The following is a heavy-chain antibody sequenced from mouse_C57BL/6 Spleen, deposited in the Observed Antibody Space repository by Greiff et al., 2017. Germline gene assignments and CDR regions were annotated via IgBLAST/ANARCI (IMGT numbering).Heavy chain of an antibody. CDR2: IYPANSDT. CDR3: TGVQRIGTVGGYYGG. CDR1: GYTFTSYW. J-gene: IGHJ2*01. D-gene: IGHD1-1*02. V-gene: IGHV1-5*01. Sequence: EVQLVESGTVLARPGASVKMSCKTSGYTFTSYWMHWVKQRPGQGLEWIGAIYPANSDTSYNQKFKGKAKLTAVTSSSTAYMELSSLTNEDAAVEYCTGVQRIGTVGGYYGGRGQVTTLT.